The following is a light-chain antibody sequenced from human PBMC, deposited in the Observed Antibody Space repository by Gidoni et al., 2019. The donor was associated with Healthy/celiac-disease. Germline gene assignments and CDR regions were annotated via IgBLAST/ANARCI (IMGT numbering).Light chain of an antibody. CDR1: QSVSSSY. V-gene: IGKV3-20*01. Sequence: EIVLTQSPGTLSLSPGERATRSCRASQSVSSSYLAWYQQKPGQAPRLLIYGASSRATGIPDRFSGSGSGTDFTLTISRLEPEDFAVYYCQQYGSSPPETFGQGTKLEIK. J-gene: IGKJ2*01. CDR2: GAS. CDR3: QQYGSSPPET.